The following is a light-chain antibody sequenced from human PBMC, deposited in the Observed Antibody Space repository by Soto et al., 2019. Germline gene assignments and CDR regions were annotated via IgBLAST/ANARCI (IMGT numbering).Light chain of an antibody. CDR3: QQRSNWPPIT. CDR1: QSVSNY. CDR2: DAS. V-gene: IGKV3-11*01. Sequence: EVVLTQSPATLSLSPGERATLSCRASQSVSNYLAWYQQKPGQPPRLPIYDASNRAPGIPARFSGSGSGTDFTLTISSLEPEDFAVYYCQQRSNWPPITFGQGTRLDIK. J-gene: IGKJ5*01.